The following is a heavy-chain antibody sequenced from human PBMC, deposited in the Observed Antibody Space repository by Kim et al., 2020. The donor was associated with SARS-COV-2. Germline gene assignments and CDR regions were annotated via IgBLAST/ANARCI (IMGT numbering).Heavy chain of an antibody. CDR2: ST. CDR3: AKAPRYLARD. Sequence: STYYEDSMKGRFTISRGTSKGALYLEMNSLRVDDTAVYYCAKAPRYLARDWGQGTLVTVSS. D-gene: IGHD3-9*01. V-gene: IGHV3-23*01. J-gene: IGHJ4*02.